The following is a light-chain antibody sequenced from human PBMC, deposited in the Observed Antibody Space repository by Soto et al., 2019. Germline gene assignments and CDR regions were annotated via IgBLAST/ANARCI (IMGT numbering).Light chain of an antibody. J-gene: IGKJ1*01. CDR1: QSISSW. Sequence: DIQMTQSPSTLSASVGDRVTITCRASQSISSWLAWYQQKPGKAPKLLIYDASSLESGVPSRFSGSGSGTEFTLTISSLQPDDFATYYCQQYNSYSFWTFGQGTKVDI. V-gene: IGKV1-5*01. CDR2: DAS. CDR3: QQYNSYSFWT.